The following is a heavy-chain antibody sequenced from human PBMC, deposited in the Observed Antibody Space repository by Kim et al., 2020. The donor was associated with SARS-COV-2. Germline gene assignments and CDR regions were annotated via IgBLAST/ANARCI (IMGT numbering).Heavy chain of an antibody. CDR1: GFTFSSHW. CDR2: INSDGTTT. CDR3: ARRQFSSGWYYFDY. D-gene: IGHD6-19*01. Sequence: GGSLRLSCAASGFTFSSHWMHWVRQSPGKGLVWVSRINSDGTTTSYADSVKGRFTISRDNAKNTLYLQMNSLRAEDTAVYYCARRQFSSGWYYFDYWGQG. J-gene: IGHJ4*02. V-gene: IGHV3-74*01.